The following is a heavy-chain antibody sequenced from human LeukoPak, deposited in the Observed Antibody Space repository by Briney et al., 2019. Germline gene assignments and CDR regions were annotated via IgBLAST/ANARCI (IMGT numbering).Heavy chain of an antibody. Sequence: GGSLRLSCAASGFTFSSYAMSWVRQPPGKGLEWVSAISGSGGSTYYADSVKGRFTISRDNSKNTLYLQMNSLRAEDTAVYYCAKPYSSGSYHDAFDIWGQGTMVTVSS. CDR3: AKPYSSGSYHDAFDI. V-gene: IGHV3-23*01. D-gene: IGHD1-26*01. CDR2: ISGSGGST. CDR1: GFTFSSYA. J-gene: IGHJ3*02.